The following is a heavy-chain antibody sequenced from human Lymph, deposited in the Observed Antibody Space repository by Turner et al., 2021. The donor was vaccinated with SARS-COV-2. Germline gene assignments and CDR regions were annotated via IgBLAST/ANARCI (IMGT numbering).Heavy chain of an antibody. Sequence: EVQLVASGGGLVKPGGSLRLSCAASGSTFSSCSMNWVRQAAGKGLEWVSLITSSSSYIYYADSVKGRFTISRDNAKKSLYLQMNSLRAEDTAVYYCARGGRPPWQWLGLGNFDYWGQGTLVTVSS. CDR3: ARGGRPPWQWLGLGNFDY. D-gene: IGHD6-19*01. CDR1: GSTFSSCS. CDR2: ITSSSSYI. V-gene: IGHV3-21*01. J-gene: IGHJ4*02.